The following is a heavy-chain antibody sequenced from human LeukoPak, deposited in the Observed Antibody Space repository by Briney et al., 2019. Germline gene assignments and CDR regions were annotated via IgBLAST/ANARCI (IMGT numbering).Heavy chain of an antibody. D-gene: IGHD5-24*01. J-gene: IGHJ3*01. CDR2: IYHSGST. CDR1: GGSISSGGYY. Sequence: SQTLSLTCTVSGGSISSGGYYWSWIRQPPGKGLEWIGYIYHSGSTYYNPSLKSRVTISVDRSKNQFSLKLSSVTAADTAVYYCARDRRGREMATLTHFDVWGQGTMVTVSS. V-gene: IGHV4-30-2*01. CDR3: ARDRRGREMATLTHFDV.